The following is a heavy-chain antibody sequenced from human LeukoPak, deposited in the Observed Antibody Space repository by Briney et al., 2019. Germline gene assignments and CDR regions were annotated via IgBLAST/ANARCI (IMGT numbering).Heavy chain of an antibody. J-gene: IGHJ4*02. CDR3: AKSLGSTLGDYAWDFDY. Sequence: PGGSLRLSCAASGFTFSSYAMSWVRQAPGKGLEWVSAISGSGGSTYYADSVKGRFTISRDNSKNTLYLQMNSLRAEDTAVYYCAKSLGSTLGDYAWDFDYWGQGTLVTVSS. CDR2: ISGSGGST. D-gene: IGHD4-17*01. V-gene: IGHV3-23*01. CDR1: GFTFSSYA.